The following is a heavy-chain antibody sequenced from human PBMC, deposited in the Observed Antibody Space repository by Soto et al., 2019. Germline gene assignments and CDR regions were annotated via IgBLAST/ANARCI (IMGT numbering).Heavy chain of an antibody. D-gene: IGHD1-26*01. CDR1: GSAISGDC. CDR3: ASSPFPLFGSFDY. V-gene: IGHV4-59*01. J-gene: IGHJ4*03. CDR2: IYYSGST. Sequence: PSGTLCLTGTDGGSAISGDCWSWIRQPPGKGLEWIGYIYYSGSTNYNPSLKSRVTISVDTSKNQFSLKLSSVTAADTAVYYCASSPFPLFGSFDYWGQGTMVTVSS.